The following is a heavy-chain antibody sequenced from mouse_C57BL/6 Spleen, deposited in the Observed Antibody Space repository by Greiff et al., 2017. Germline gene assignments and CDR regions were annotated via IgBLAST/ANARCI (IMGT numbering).Heavy chain of an antibody. Sequence: QVQLQQSGAELARPGASVKLSCKASGYTFTSYGISWVKQRTGQGLEWIGEIYPRSGNTYYNEKFKGKATLTADKSSSTAYIELRSLTSEDSSVYFCARGGLNACYSWFAYWGQGPLVTVSA. D-gene: IGHD2-12*01. CDR1: GYTFTSYG. V-gene: IGHV1-81*01. J-gene: IGHJ3*01. CDR2: IYPRSGNT. CDR3: ARGGLNACYSWFAY.